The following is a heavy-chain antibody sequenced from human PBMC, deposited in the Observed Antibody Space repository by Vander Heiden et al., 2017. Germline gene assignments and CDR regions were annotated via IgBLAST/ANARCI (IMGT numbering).Heavy chain of an antibody. V-gene: IGHV3-7*01. CDR1: GFTFSSYW. J-gene: IGHJ4*02. CDR3: ARESTGSDY. Sequence: EVQLVESGGGLVQPGGSLRLSCAASGFTFSSYWMSWVRQAPGKGLEWVANIKQDGREKDDVDSVKGRFTISRDNAKNSMYMKMKSLGAEDTAVDDCARESTGSDYWGQGTMVTVSS. D-gene: IGHD2-2*01. CDR2: IKQDGREK.